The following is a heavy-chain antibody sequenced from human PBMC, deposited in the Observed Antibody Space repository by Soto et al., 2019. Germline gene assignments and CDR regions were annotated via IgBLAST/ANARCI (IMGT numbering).Heavy chain of an antibody. Sequence: QVQLVESGGGVVQPGRSLRLSCAAPGFTFSSYGMHWVRQAPGKGLEWVAVISYDGSNKYYADSVKGRFTISRDNSKNTLYLQMNSLRAEDTAVYYCAKGGGSSYGRFDYWGQGTLVTVSS. V-gene: IGHV3-30*18. D-gene: IGHD5-18*01. CDR3: AKGGGSSYGRFDY. CDR2: ISYDGSNK. CDR1: GFTFSSYG. J-gene: IGHJ4*02.